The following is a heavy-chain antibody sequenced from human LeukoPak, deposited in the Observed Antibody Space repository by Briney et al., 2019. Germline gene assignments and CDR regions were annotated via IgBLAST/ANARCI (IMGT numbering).Heavy chain of an antibody. V-gene: IGHV3-23*01. CDR2: ISGSGQNT. CDR3: AKQVEATADY. Sequence: PGGSLRLSCAASGFTFTSYGLSWVRQSPGKGLDWVSAISGSGQNTHYADSVKGRFTISRDNSKDTLYLQMNSLGAEDTAVYYCAKQVEATADYWGQGTLVTVSS. J-gene: IGHJ4*02. D-gene: IGHD1-26*01. CDR1: GFTFTSYG.